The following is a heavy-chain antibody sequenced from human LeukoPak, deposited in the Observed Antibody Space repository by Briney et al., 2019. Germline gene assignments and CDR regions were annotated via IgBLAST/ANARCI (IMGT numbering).Heavy chain of an antibody. CDR2: ISATGGST. CDR1: GFTFSSYG. V-gene: IGHV3-23*01. CDR3: AKGGYSSGWRNYFDY. J-gene: IGHJ4*02. D-gene: IGHD6-19*01. Sequence: GGSLGVSCAASGFTFSSYGITWVRQAPGKGLEWVSTISATGGSTYYADSVKGRFTISRDNSKDTLYLQMNSLRAEDTAVYYCAKGGYSSGWRNYFDYWGQGTLVTVSS.